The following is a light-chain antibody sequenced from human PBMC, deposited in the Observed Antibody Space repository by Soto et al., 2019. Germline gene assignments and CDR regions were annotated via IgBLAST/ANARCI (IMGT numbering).Light chain of an antibody. V-gene: IGKV3-11*01. Sequence: EIVLTQSPATLSLSPGERATLSCRASQSVTRYLAWYQQKPGQAPRLLIYDASNRATGIPARFSGSGSGTDFTLTISSLEPEDFAVYYCQQYSNWLTFGGGTKVEIK. CDR2: DAS. CDR3: QQYSNWLT. CDR1: QSVTRY. J-gene: IGKJ4*01.